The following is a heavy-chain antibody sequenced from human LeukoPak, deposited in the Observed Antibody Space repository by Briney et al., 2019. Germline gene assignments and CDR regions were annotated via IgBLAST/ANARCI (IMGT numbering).Heavy chain of an antibody. CDR1: GFTFSSYG. CDR2: ISGSGGST. Sequence: PGGSLRLSCAASGFTFSSYGMSWVRQAPGKGLEWVSAISGSGGSTYYADSVKGRFTISRDNSKNTLYLQMNSLRAEDAAVYYCAKGGYSGYDYYFDYWGQGTLVTVSS. V-gene: IGHV3-23*01. D-gene: IGHD5-12*01. J-gene: IGHJ4*02. CDR3: AKGGYSGYDYYFDY.